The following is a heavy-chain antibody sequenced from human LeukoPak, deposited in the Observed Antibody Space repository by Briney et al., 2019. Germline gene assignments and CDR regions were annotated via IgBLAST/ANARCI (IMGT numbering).Heavy chain of an antibody. CDR1: GGSISSSSYY. CDR2: IYYSGST. V-gene: IGHV4-39*01. Sequence: SETLSLTCTVSGGSISSSSYYWGWIRQPPGKGLEWIGSIYYSGSTYYNPSLKSRVTISVDTSKNQFSPKLSSVTAADTAVYYCARRANYYDSSGYYYCFDYWGQGTLVTVSS. CDR3: ARRANYYDSSGYYYCFDY. D-gene: IGHD3-22*01. J-gene: IGHJ4*02.